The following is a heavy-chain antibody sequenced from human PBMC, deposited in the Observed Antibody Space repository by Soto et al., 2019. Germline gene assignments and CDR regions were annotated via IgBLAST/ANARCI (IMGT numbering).Heavy chain of an antibody. CDR2: ISVYNGNK. CDR3: ARDCSGGSCSTAY. D-gene: IGHD2-15*01. CDR1: GYSFSSYG. V-gene: IGHV1-18*01. Sequence: ASVKVSCQASGYSFSSYGISWVRQGPGQGLEWMGWISVYNGNKMYAQKFQGRVTMTTDTSTSTAYMELRSLRSDDTAVYYCARDCSGGSCSTAYWGQGTLVTVSS. J-gene: IGHJ4*02.